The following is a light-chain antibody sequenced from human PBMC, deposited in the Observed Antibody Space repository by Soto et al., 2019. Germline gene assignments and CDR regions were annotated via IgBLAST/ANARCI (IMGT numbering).Light chain of an antibody. Sequence: DLQVTQSPSTLSASVGDRVTITCRASQSISSWLAWYQQKPGKAPKLLIYDASSLESGVPSRFSGSGSGTEFTLTISSLQPDDFATYYCQQYRTFGQGTKVEIK. CDR1: QSISSW. J-gene: IGKJ1*01. CDR3: QQYRT. CDR2: DAS. V-gene: IGKV1-5*01.